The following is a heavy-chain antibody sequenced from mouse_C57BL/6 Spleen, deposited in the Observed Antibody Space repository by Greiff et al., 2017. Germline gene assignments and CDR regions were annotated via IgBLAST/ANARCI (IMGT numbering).Heavy chain of an antibody. J-gene: IGHJ3*01. CDR3: ARSEDYGSSYDLFAY. V-gene: IGHV1-80*01. D-gene: IGHD1-1*01. Sequence: QVQLKESGAELVKPGASVKISCKASGYAFSSYWMNWVKQRPGKGLEWIGQIYPGDGDTNYNGKFKGKATLTADKSSSTAYMQLSSLTSEDSAVYFCARSEDYGSSYDLFAYRGQGTLVTVSA. CDR2: IYPGDGDT. CDR1: GYAFSSYW.